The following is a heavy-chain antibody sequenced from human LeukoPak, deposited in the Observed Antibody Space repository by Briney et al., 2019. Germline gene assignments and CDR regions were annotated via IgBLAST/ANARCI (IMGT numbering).Heavy chain of an antibody. Sequence: SETLSFTCTVSGSSLTTTYYWAWFRQPPGKGLEWIATVFQLQTVRTFYNPSLESRVTMSLDTSQNQFSLNLTSVTAADTALYFCARVLNAPKFIDSWGQGILVTVSS. CDR1: GSSLTTTYY. V-gene: IGHV4-38-2*02. CDR2: VFQLQTVRT. J-gene: IGHJ4*02. CDR3: ARVLNAPKFIDS. D-gene: IGHD2-8*01.